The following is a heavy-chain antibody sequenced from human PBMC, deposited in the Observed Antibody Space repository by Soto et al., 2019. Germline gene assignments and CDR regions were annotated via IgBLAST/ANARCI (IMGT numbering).Heavy chain of an antibody. V-gene: IGHV1-2*02. CDR2: INPNGGVT. CDR3: AGESGGATATLDYYYFYMDV. D-gene: IGHD5-12*01. CDR1: GDSFNDYY. J-gene: IGHJ6*03. Sequence: VQLVQSGAEVRKPGASVTVSCRSSGDSFNDYYIHWVRQAPGQGFEWMGWINPNGGVTKYAQKFQGGVSMTRDTSIRTVYMQLSSLRSDDTAVYYCAGESGGATATLDYYYFYMDVWGTGTTVTVSS.